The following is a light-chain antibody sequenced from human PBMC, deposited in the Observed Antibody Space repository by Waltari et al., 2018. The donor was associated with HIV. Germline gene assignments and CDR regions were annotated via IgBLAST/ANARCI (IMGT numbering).Light chain of an antibody. CDR3: QAWDSSTASVV. CDR1: NLGDKY. J-gene: IGLJ2*01. Sequence: SYELTPPPSVSVSPGQTASITCSGNNLGDKYACWYQKKPGQSPVLVIYQDSKRPSGIPERLSGSNSGNTATRTVSGTQAMDEADYSCQAWDSSTASVVFGGGTKLTVL. V-gene: IGLV3-1*01. CDR2: QDS.